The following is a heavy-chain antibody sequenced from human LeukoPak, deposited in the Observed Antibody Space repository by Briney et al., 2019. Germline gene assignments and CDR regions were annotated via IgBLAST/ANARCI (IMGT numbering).Heavy chain of an antibody. CDR3: ARGDCGGDCYSKYFQH. V-gene: IGHV1-2*02. CDR2: INPNSGGT. D-gene: IGHD2-21*01. CDR1: GYTFTGYY. Sequence: ASVKVSCEASGYTFTGYYMHWVRQAPGQGLEWMGWINPNSGGTNYAQKFQGRVTMTRDTSISTAYMELSRLRSDDTAVYYCARGDCGGDCYSKYFQHWGQGTLVTVSS. J-gene: IGHJ1*01.